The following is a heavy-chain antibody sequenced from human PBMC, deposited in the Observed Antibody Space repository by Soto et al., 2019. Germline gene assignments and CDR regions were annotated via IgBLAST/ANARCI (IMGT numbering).Heavy chain of an antibody. D-gene: IGHD5-18*01. CDR2: INPNSGGT. Sequence: VASVKVSCKASGYTFTGYYMHWVRQAPGQGLEWMGWINPNSGGTNYAQKFQGWVTMTRDTSISTAYMELSRLRSDDTAVYYCASGYSYGGYDFQHWGQGTLVTVS. CDR1: GYTFTGYY. CDR3: ASGYSYGGYDFQH. V-gene: IGHV1-2*04. J-gene: IGHJ1*01.